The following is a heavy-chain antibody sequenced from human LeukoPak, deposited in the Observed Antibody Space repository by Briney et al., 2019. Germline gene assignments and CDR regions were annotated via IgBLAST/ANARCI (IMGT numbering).Heavy chain of an antibody. CDR2: ISSSSSIK. CDR3: AREECSGGSCYGFDY. Sequence: GGSLRLSCAASGFTLSSYSMNWVRQAPGKGLEWVSYISSSSSIKHYADSVKGRFTISRDNAKNSLYLQTNSLRDEDTAVYYCAREECSGGSCYGFDYWGQGTLVTVSS. V-gene: IGHV3-48*02. J-gene: IGHJ4*02. D-gene: IGHD2-15*01. CDR1: GFTLSSYS.